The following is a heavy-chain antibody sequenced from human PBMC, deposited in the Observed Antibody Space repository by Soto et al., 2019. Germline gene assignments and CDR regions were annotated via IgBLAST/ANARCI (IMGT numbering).Heavy chain of an antibody. CDR3: VQTTGWPGFDF. CDR2: IYGGVTT. Sequence: EVQLVESGGGLIQPGGSLRLSCAASGFAVSSKYMTWVRQAPGKGLEGGSVIYGGVTTYYADAVKGRFTISRDTSKNTLYLQMNSLIAEDTAVYYCVQTTGWPGFDFWGQGTLVTVYS. CDR1: GFAVSSKY. V-gene: IGHV3-53*01. J-gene: IGHJ4*02. D-gene: IGHD6-19*01.